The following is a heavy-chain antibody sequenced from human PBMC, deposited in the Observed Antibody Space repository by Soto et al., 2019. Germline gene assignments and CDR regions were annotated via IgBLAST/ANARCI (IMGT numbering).Heavy chain of an antibody. J-gene: IGHJ6*02. D-gene: IGHD3-16*01. CDR1: EYRFNSYW. CDR2: SDPGDSDT. V-gene: IGHV5-51*01. Sequence: PGESLKISCRGTEYRFNSYWIGWVRQMPGKGLEWSGMSDPGDSDTTYSPSFEGQVTMSVDKSIGTAYLQWDSLKASDSATYYCARQGSNGAYVYFPMDVWGQGTTVTVSS. CDR3: ARQGSNGAYVYFPMDV.